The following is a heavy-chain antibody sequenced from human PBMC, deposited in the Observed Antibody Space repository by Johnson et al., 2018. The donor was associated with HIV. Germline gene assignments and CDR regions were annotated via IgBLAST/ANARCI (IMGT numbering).Heavy chain of an antibody. CDR2: INWNGGST. CDR3: AKGASKWEVRSPAFDI. V-gene: IGHV3-20*04. J-gene: IGHJ3*02. CDR1: GFTFDDYG. D-gene: IGHD1-26*01. Sequence: MLLVESGGGVVRPGGSLRLSCAASGFTFDDYGMSWVRQAPGKGLEWVSGINWNGGSTGYADSVKGRFTISRDNAKNSLYLQMNSLRAEDTAVYYCAKGASKWEVRSPAFDIWGQGTMVTASS.